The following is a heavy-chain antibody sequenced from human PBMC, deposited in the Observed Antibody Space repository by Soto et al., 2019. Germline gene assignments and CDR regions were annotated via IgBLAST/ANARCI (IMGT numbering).Heavy chain of an antibody. Sequence: QVQLVQSGAEVKKPGASVKVSCKASGYTFTSYAMHWVRQAHGQRLEWMGWINAGNGNTKYSQKFQGRVTITRDTSASTAYMELSSLRSEDTAVYYCARLSTFGGVILTPTWYFDLWGRGTLVTVSS. J-gene: IGHJ2*01. D-gene: IGHD3-16*02. CDR3: ARLSTFGGVILTPTWYFDL. CDR2: INAGNGNT. CDR1: GYTFTSYA. V-gene: IGHV1-3*01.